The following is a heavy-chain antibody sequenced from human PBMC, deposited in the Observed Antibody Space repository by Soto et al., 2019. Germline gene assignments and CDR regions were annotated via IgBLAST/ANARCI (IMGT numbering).Heavy chain of an antibody. D-gene: IGHD3-10*01. V-gene: IGHV3-23*01. J-gene: IGHJ6*02. CDR3: ARDINTDLLLWFGELLSNGASGYGMDV. Sequence: PGGSLRLSCAASGFTFSSHAISWVRQAPGKGLEWVSAISGGGSTYYADPVKGRFTISRDNAKNTLYLQMNSLRAEDTAVYYCARDINTDLLLWFGELLSNGASGYGMDVWGQGTTVTVSS. CDR2: ISGGGST. CDR1: GFTFSSHA.